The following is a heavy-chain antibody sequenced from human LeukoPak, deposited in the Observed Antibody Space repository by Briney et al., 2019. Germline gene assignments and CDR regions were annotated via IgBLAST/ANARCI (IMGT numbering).Heavy chain of an antibody. CDR1: GFIVSSNY. CDR3: AREDGYNLVAFDI. V-gene: IGHV3-7*01. Sequence: GGSLRLSCAASGFIVSSNYMSWVRQAPGKGLEWVANIKQDGSEKYYVDSVKGRFTISRDNAKNSLYLQMNSLRAEDTAVYYCAREDGYNLVAFDIWGQGTMVTVSS. J-gene: IGHJ3*02. CDR2: IKQDGSEK. D-gene: IGHD5-24*01.